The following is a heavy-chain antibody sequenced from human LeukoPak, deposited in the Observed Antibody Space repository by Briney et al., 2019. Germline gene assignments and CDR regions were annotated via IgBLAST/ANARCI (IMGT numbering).Heavy chain of an antibody. D-gene: IGHD1-26*01. Sequence: SVKVSCKASGGTFSSYAIGWVRQAPGQGLEWMGGIIPIFGTANYAQKFQGRVTITADESTSTAYMELSSLRSEDTAVYYCARDSSVGATTSYYGMDVWGQGTTVTVSS. V-gene: IGHV1-69*13. J-gene: IGHJ6*02. CDR2: IIPIFGTA. CDR1: GGTFSSYA. CDR3: ARDSSVGATTSYYGMDV.